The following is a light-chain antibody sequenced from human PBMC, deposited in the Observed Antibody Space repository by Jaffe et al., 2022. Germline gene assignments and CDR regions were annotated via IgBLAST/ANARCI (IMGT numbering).Light chain of an antibody. CDR1: ESLVYSDGNSY. J-gene: IGKJ1*01. CDR2: KAS. V-gene: IGKV2-30*01. Sequence: DVVMTQSPLSLPVTLGQSASISCRSSESLVYSDGNSYVIWFQQRPGQSPRRLINKASDREFGVPDRFSGSGSGIDFTLKISRVEAEDVGVYYCMQGSRWPWTFGQGTKVEIK. CDR3: MQGSRWPWT.